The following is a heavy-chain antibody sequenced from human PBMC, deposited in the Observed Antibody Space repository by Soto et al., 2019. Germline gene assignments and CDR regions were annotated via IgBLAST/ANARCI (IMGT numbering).Heavy chain of an antibody. CDR3: ARLGVRFLEWLLSPADAFDI. J-gene: IGHJ3*02. V-gene: IGHV3-33*01. Sequence: PVGSLRLSCAASGFTFSSYGMHWVRQAPGKGLEWVAVIWYDGSNKYYADSVKGRFTISRDNSKNTLYLQMNSLRAEDTAVYYCARLGVRFLEWLLSPADAFDIWGQGTMVTVSS. D-gene: IGHD3-3*01. CDR1: GFTFSSYG. CDR2: IWYDGSNK.